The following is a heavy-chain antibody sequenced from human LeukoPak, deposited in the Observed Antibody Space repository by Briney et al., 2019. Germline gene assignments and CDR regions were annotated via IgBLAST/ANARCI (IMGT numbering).Heavy chain of an antibody. J-gene: IGHJ4*02. Sequence: GGSLRLSCAASGFTFDDYAMHWVRQAPGKGLEWVSGISWNSGTIGYADSVKGRFTISRDNAKNSLYLQMSSLRAEDTALYYCAKDRYSGSHSGYFDYWGQGTLVTVSS. CDR1: GFTFDDYA. CDR2: ISWNSGTI. V-gene: IGHV3-9*01. D-gene: IGHD1-26*01. CDR3: AKDRYSGSHSGYFDY.